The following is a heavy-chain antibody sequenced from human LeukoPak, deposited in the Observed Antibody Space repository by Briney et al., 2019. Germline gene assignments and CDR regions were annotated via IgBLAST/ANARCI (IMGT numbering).Heavy chain of an antibody. CDR3: ARERGYSYEDAFDI. D-gene: IGHD5-18*01. J-gene: IGHJ3*02. CDR1: GFTFDDYG. Sequence: RSGGSLRLSCAASGFTFDDYGMSWVRQAPGKGLEWVSGINWNGGSTGYVDSVKGRFTISRDNAKNSLYLQMNSLRVEDTALYHCARERGYSYEDAFDIWGQGTMVTVSS. CDR2: INWNGGST. V-gene: IGHV3-20*01.